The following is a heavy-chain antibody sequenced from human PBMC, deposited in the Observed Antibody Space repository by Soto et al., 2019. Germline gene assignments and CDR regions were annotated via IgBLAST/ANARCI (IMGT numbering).Heavy chain of an antibody. D-gene: IGHD6-13*01. Sequence: GVSLRLSCAASGFTFSSYAMSWVRKAQGKGLEWVSAISGSGGSTYYADSVKGRFTISRDNSKNTLYLQMNSLRAEDTAVYYCAKPYSSSWPYYFDYWGQGTLVTVSS. CDR3: AKPYSSSWPYYFDY. V-gene: IGHV3-23*01. CDR1: GFTFSSYA. J-gene: IGHJ4*02. CDR2: ISGSGGST.